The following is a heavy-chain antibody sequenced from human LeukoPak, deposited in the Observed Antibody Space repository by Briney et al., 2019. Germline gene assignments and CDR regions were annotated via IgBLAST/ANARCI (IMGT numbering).Heavy chain of an antibody. CDR3: ARAYTAIRPDACDY. J-gene: IGHJ4*02. Sequence: ASVKVSCKVFGYTLTELSMHWVRQAPGKGLEWMGGFDPEDGETIYAQKFQGRVTMTEDTSTDTAYMELSSLRSEDTAVYYCARAYTAIRPDACDYWGQGTLVAVSS. V-gene: IGHV1-24*01. CDR1: GYTLTELS. CDR2: FDPEDGET. D-gene: IGHD5-18*01.